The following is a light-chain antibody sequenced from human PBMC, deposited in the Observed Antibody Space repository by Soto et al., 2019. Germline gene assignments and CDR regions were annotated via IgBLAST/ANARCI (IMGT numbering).Light chain of an antibody. V-gene: IGKV3-20*01. CDR2: DAS. CDR1: QSISGRY. J-gene: IGKJ4*01. Sequence: ETVLTQSPGTLSLSPGERASLSCRASQSISGRYLAWYQQKPGQAPRLLIYDASSRATGIPDRFSGSGSGTDFILTISRLEPEDFVVYYCQQYGSSPLTFGGGNKVEIK. CDR3: QQYGSSPLT.